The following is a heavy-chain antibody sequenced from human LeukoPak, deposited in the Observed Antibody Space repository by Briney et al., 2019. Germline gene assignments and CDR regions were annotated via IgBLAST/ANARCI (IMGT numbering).Heavy chain of an antibody. Sequence: PSETLSLTCTVSGDSINNYYWSWIRQSPEKGLEWIGYIYHSGGTNYSPSFKSRVTISIHTSRTQFSLNLNSVTAADTAVYYCARSRSGFPLDYWGQGTLVTVSS. CDR1: GDSINNYY. CDR3: ARSRSGFPLDY. V-gene: IGHV4-59*01. CDR2: IYHSGGT. D-gene: IGHD2/OR15-2a*01. J-gene: IGHJ4*02.